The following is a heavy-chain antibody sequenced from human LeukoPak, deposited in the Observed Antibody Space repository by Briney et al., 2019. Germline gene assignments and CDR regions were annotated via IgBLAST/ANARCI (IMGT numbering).Heavy chain of an antibody. CDR1: GYTFTSYG. CDR2: ISAYNGNT. Sequence: ASVKVSCKASGYTFTSYGISWVRQAPGQGLEWMGWISAYNGNTNYAQKHQGRVTMTTDTSTSTAYMELRSLRSDDTAVYYCARDRAEVWSGIAVAGTRLLDYWGQGTLVTVSS. J-gene: IGHJ4*02. V-gene: IGHV1-18*01. CDR3: ARDRAEVWSGIAVAGTRLLDY. D-gene: IGHD6-19*01.